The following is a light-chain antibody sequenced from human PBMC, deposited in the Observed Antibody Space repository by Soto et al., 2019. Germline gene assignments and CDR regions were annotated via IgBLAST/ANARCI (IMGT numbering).Light chain of an antibody. CDR3: QQYDNLPPLET. Sequence: DIQMTQSPSTLSGSLGVRLTITGRASQTISSWFAWYQQKPGKATKLLIYKASTLKSGVPSRLSGSGSGTDFTLTISSLQPEAIATYYCQQYDNLPPLETFGGGTKVDI. CDR1: QTISSW. CDR2: KAS. J-gene: IGKJ4*02. V-gene: IGKV1-5*03.